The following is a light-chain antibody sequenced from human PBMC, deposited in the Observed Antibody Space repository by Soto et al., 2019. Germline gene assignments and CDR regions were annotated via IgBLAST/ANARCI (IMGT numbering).Light chain of an antibody. CDR2: GAS. V-gene: IGKV3-20*01. J-gene: IGKJ4*01. Sequence: EIVLTQSPCSLSSSPGDRVTLSCRATQSVSRNYLAWYQQKPGQAPRLLIYGASSMATGVPYRFSGSGSGTDFTLTISRLEPEDFAVYYCQQYDSSPLTFGGGTKVDIK. CDR1: QSVSRNY. CDR3: QQYDSSPLT.